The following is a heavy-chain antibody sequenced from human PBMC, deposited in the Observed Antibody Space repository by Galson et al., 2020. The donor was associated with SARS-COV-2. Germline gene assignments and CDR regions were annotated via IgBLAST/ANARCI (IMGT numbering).Heavy chain of an antibody. D-gene: IGHD3-10*01. Sequence: SQTLSLPCTVSGVSISSGYFWGWIRQPPEKGLEWIGLIYHSRSTYYNPSLTSRVTISVDTSKHPVSLKLTSVSAADTGVYYCARDRGVDGGIAEDFDLWGRGTQVTVSS. J-gene: IGHJ2*01. CDR2: IYHSRST. V-gene: IGHV4-38-2*02. CDR1: GVSISSGYF. CDR3: ARDRGVDGGIAEDFDL.